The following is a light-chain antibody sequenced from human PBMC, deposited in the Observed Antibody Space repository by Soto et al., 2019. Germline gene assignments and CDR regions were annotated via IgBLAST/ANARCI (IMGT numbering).Light chain of an antibody. CDR1: QSVSSSY. CDR3: QQYGSSPGT. V-gene: IGKV3-20*01. Sequence: EIVLTQSPGTLSLSPGERATLSCRSSQSVSSSYLAWYQQQGGPARRLLIYGASSRATGTPDRFSGRGSGTDFHLTISRLEPEDVAVYYCQQYGSSPGTLGQGTKVDIK. CDR2: GAS. J-gene: IGKJ1*01.